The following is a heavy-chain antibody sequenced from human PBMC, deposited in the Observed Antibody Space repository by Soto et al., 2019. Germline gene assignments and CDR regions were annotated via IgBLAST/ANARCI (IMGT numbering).Heavy chain of an antibody. V-gene: IGHV4-4*02. CDR1: GGSVSSDNS. D-gene: IGHD3-3*01. Sequence: VQLQESGPGLVKPSGTLSLTCAVPGGSVSSDNSWTWVRQPPGKSLEWIGEVFHSGNSNSNPSLKSRVTMSVDKSKNQFSLRLNSVTAADTAVYYCARRQRFDFWSSYSYSNHGLDVWGQGTKVAVSS. CDR2: VFHSGNS. CDR3: ARRQRFDFWSSYSYSNHGLDV. J-gene: IGHJ6*02.